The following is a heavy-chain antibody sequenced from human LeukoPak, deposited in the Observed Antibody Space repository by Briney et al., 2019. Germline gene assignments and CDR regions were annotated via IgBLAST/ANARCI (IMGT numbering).Heavy chain of an antibody. CDR3: AKEKDTNYYDSRIFDY. J-gene: IGHJ4*02. Sequence: GGSLRLSCAASGFTFDDYTMHCVRQAPGKGLEWCSGISWNSGSIGYADSVKGRFTISRDNAKNSLYLQMNSLRAEDTALYYCAKEKDTNYYDSRIFDYWGQGTLVTVSS. V-gene: IGHV3-9*01. CDR1: GFTFDDYT. CDR2: ISWNSGSI. D-gene: IGHD3-22*01.